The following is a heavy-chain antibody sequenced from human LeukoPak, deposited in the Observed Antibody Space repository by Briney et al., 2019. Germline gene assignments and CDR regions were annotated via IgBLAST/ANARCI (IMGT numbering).Heavy chain of an antibody. Sequence: SETLSLTCTVSGVSISSYYWTWLRQPPGKGLEWIGYISTSGNTNYNPSLKSRVTISVDTSRNQFSLKLSSVTAADTAVYYCAGYDFWSGYYLVYWGQGTLVTVSS. J-gene: IGHJ4*02. D-gene: IGHD3-3*01. CDR1: GVSISSYY. CDR2: ISTSGNT. V-gene: IGHV4-4*09. CDR3: AGYDFWSGYYLVY.